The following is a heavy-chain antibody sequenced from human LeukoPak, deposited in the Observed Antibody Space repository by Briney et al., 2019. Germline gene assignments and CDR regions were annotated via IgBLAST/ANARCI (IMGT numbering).Heavy chain of an antibody. CDR3: TRERRGSYYAFES. CDR2: ITTSSST. J-gene: IGHJ4*02. Sequence: TPGGSLRLSCAASGFSFSDYYMSWVRQAPGKGLEWISYITTSSSTNYADSVKGRFTISRDNAKNSVVLQMNSPRAEDTAVYYCTRERRGSYYAFESWGQGTLVSVSS. V-gene: IGHV3-11*05. CDR1: GFSFSDYY. D-gene: IGHD3-16*01.